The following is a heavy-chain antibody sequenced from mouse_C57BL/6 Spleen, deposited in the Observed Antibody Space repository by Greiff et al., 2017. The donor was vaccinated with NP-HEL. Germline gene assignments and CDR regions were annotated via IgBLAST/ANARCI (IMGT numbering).Heavy chain of an antibody. Sequence: VQLKESGPELVKPGASVKISCKASGYSFTGYYMHWVKQSSEKSLEWIGEINPSTGGTSYNQKFKGKATLTVDKSSSTAYMQLKSLTSEDSAVYYCARGYSSFDYWGQGTTLTVSS. J-gene: IGHJ2*01. CDR1: GYSFTGYY. CDR2: INPSTGGT. V-gene: IGHV1-43*01. D-gene: IGHD2-3*01. CDR3: ARGYSSFDY.